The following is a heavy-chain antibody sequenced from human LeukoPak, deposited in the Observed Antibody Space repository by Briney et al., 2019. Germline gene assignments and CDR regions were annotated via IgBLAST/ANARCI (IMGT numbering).Heavy chain of an antibody. CDR1: GGSISSGGYS. CDR3: ARGIER. V-gene: IGHV4-61*08. Sequence: PSQTLSLTCAVSGGSISSGGYSWSWIRQPPGKGLEWIGYIYYSGSTNYNPSLKSRVTISVDTSKNQFSLKLSSVTAADTAVYYCARGIERWGQGTLVTVSS. CDR2: IYYSGST. J-gene: IGHJ4*02.